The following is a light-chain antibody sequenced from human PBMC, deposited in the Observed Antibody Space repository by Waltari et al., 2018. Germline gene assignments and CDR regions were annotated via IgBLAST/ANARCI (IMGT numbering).Light chain of an antibody. Sequence: EIVLTQSPATLSLFAGERATLSCRASESVSRYLGWYQQKPGQAPRTLIYDTSIRATGVPARFIGSGYGTDFTLTISSLEPEDFALYFCQQRSLWPLTFGGGTKVEI. J-gene: IGKJ4*01. CDR1: ESVSRY. CDR2: DTS. CDR3: QQRSLWPLT. V-gene: IGKV3-11*01.